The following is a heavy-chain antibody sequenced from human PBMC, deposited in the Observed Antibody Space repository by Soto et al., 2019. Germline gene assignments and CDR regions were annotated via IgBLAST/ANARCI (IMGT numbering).Heavy chain of an antibody. CDR3: AKDRAYSSSSSNWFDP. J-gene: IGHJ5*02. Sequence: GESLKISCAASGFTFSSYAMSWVRQAPGKGLEWVSAISGSGGSTYYADSVKGRFTISRDNSKNTLYLQMNSLRAEDTAVYSCAKDRAYSSSSSNWFDPWGQGTLVTVSS. CDR2: ISGSGGST. V-gene: IGHV3-23*01. D-gene: IGHD6-6*01. CDR1: GFTFSSYA.